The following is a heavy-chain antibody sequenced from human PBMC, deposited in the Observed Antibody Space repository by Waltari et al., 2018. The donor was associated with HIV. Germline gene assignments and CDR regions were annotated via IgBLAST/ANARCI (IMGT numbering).Heavy chain of an antibody. V-gene: IGHV4-61*02. CDR2: VYISGSA. Sequence: QVQLQESGPGLVKPSQTLSLTCTVSGGSTTSGSYYCIWIRQPAGKGLEWIGRVYISGSANYNPSLRSRVTMSLDTSKNQFSLKLSSVTAADTAVYYCARGLDILTGYYHWFSDLWGRGTLVTVSS. J-gene: IGHJ2*01. CDR1: GGSTTSGSYY. CDR3: ARGLDILTGYYHWFSDL. D-gene: IGHD3-9*01.